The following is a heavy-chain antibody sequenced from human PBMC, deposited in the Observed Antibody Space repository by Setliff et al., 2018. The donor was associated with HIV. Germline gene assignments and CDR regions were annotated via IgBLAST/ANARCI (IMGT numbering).Heavy chain of an antibody. V-gene: IGHV4-39*01. CDR3: ASSRSLFGEEYFHH. D-gene: IGHD3-10*02. CDR1: GGSISGSSYY. J-gene: IGHJ1*01. Sequence: SETLSLTCNVSGGSISGSSYYWGWIRQPPGKGLEWIGSIYHSGSASHNPSLKSRITISVDTSKNQFSLKLRSVTAAVTAVYYCASSRSLFGEEYFHHWGQGTLVTVSS. CDR2: IYHSGSA.